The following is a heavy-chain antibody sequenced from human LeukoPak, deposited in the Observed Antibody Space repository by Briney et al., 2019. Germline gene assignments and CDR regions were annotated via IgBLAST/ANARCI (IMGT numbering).Heavy chain of an antibody. D-gene: IGHD4-17*01. CDR2: IYYSGST. CDR3: ARETAYGDFNFDY. CDR1: GGSVSSGSYY. J-gene: IGHJ4*02. V-gene: IGHV4-61*01. Sequence: SETLSLTCTVSGGSVSSGSYYWSWIRQPPGKGLEWVGYIYYSGSTNYNHSLKSRVTISVDTSKNQFSLKLSSVTAADTAVYYCARETAYGDFNFDYWGQGTLVTVSS.